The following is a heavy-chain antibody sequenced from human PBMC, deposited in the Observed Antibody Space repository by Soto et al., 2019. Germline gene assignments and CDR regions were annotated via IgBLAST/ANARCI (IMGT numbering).Heavy chain of an antibody. CDR2: ILYDGSKK. Sequence: SLRLPCLASGVTLNTYGIYWVRQAPGKGLQWVAQILYDGSKKHYADSVRGRFTITRDNSKNTVYLQMDSLRVDDTAMYYCVRDLALMADYWGQGTLVTVSS. CDR3: VRDLALMADY. V-gene: IGHV3-30*03. D-gene: IGHD3-16*01. J-gene: IGHJ4*02. CDR1: GVTLNTYG.